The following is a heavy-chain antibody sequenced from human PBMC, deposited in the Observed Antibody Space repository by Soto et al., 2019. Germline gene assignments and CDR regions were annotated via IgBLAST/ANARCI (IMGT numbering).Heavy chain of an antibody. CDR1: GGSFSGYY. V-gene: IGHV4-34*01. Sequence: PSETLSLTCAVYGGSFSGYYWSWIRQPPGKGLEWIGNINHSGSTNYNPSLKSRVTISVDTSKNQLSLRLTSVTAADTAVYYCAKYNNGLYYYFDYWGLGILVTVSS. D-gene: IGHD2-8*01. CDR2: INHSGST. J-gene: IGHJ4*02. CDR3: AKYNNGLYYYFDY.